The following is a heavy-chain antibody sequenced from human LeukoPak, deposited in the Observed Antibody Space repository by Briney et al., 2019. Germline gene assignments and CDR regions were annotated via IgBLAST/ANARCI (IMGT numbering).Heavy chain of an antibody. CDR2: ISSSGSTI. CDR3: ARGGELDYYYYYGMDV. D-gene: IGHD3-3*02. V-gene: IGHV3-11*01. CDR1: GFTFSDYY. Sequence: GGSLRLSCAASGFTFSDYYMSWIRQAPGKGLGWVSYISSSGSTIYYADSVKGRFTISRDNAKNSLYLQMNSLRAEDTAVYYCARGGELDYYYYYGMDVWGQGTTVTVSS. J-gene: IGHJ6*02.